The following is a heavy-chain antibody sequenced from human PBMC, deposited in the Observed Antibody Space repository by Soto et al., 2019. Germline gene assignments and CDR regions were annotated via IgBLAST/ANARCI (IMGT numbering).Heavy chain of an antibody. CDR2: ISSSSSYI. J-gene: IGHJ6*02. CDR1: GFTFSSYS. Sequence: EVQLVESGGGLVKPGGSLRLSCAASGFTFSSYSMNWVRQAPGKGLEWVSSISSSSSYIYYADSVKGRFTISRDNAKNSLYLQMNSLRAEDTAVYYCARDYAVYPPDAYYYYYYGMDVWGQGTTVTVSS. V-gene: IGHV3-21*01. CDR3: ARDYAVYPPDAYYYYYYGMDV. D-gene: IGHD3-16*01.